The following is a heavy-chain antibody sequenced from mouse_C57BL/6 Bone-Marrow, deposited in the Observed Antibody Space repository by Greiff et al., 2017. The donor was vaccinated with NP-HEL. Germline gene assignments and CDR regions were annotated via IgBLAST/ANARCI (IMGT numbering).Heavy chain of an antibody. CDR1: GFTFSDYY. V-gene: IGHV5-12*01. CDR3: AREGLYGSSYYYYAMDY. Sequence: EVKLMESGGGLVQPGGSLKLSCAASGFTFSDYYMYWVRQTPEKRLEWVAYISNGGGSTYYPDTVKGRFTISRDNAKNTLYLQMSRLKSEDTAMYYCAREGLYGSSYYYYAMDYWGQGTSVTVSS. D-gene: IGHD1-1*01. CDR2: ISNGGGST. J-gene: IGHJ4*01.